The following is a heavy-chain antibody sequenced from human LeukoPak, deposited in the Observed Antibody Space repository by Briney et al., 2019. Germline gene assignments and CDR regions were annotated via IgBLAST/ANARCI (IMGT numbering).Heavy chain of an antibody. CDR3: ARVSRGYSYGNFDY. J-gene: IGHJ4*02. CDR2: INHSGST. D-gene: IGHD5-18*01. CDR1: GGAFSGYY. Sequence: PSETLSLTCAVYGGAFSGYYWSWIRQPPGKGLEWIGEINHSGSTNYNPSLKSRVTISVDTSKNQFSLKLSSVTAADTAVYYCARVSRGYSYGNFDYWGQGTLVTASS. V-gene: IGHV4-34*01.